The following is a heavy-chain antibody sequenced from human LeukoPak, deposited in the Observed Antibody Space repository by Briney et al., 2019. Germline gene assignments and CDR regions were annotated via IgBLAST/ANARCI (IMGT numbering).Heavy chain of an antibody. D-gene: IGHD5-12*01. Sequence: SETLSLTCTVSGGSISSRDYYWGWIRQPPGKGLEWIGYISYSGSTNYNPSLKSRLTISVDMSKNQFSLKLSSVTAADTAVYYCARDVSDYDPIFDYWGQGTLVTVSS. CDR2: ISYSGST. CDR3: ARDVSDYDPIFDY. CDR1: GGSISSRDYY. J-gene: IGHJ4*02. V-gene: IGHV4-61*08.